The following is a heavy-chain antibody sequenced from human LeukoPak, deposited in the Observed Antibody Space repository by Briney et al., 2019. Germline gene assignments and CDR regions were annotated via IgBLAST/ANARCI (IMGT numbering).Heavy chain of an antibody. D-gene: IGHD1-7*01. V-gene: IGHV4-61*01. CDR3: ARARAGTSKTYYYYYGMDV. CDR1: GGSFNSGSYY. J-gene: IGHJ6*02. CDR2: IYYSGST. Sequence: SETLSLTCTVSGGSFNSGSYYWSWIRQPPGKGLEWIGYIYYSGSTNYNPSLKSRVTISVDTSKNQFSLKLSSVTAADTAVYYCARARAGTSKTYYYYYGMDVWGQGTTVTVSS.